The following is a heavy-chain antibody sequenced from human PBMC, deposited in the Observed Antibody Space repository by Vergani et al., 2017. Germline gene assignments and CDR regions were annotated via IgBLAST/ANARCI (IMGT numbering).Heavy chain of an antibody. D-gene: IGHD6-13*01. J-gene: IGHJ2*01. Sequence: QLVESGGGLVQPGRSLRLSCAASGFTFDDYAMHWVRQAPGKGLVWVSAINWNSETITYADSVKGRFTISRDNAKNSLYLQMNSLRAEDTALYYCVKDIAASGNYWYFDLWGRGTLVTVSS. V-gene: IGHV3-9*01. CDR2: INWNSETI. CDR3: VKDIAASGNYWYFDL. CDR1: GFTFDDYA.